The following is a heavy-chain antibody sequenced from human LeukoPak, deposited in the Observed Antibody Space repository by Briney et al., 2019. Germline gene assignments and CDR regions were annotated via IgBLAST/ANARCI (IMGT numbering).Heavy chain of an antibody. CDR2: INPNSGGT. Sequence: ASVKVSCKASGYTFTGYYMHWVRQAPGQGLEWMGWINPNSGGTNYAQKFQGRVTMTRDTSISTAYMELSRLRSDDTAVYYCARDYDFWSGYPMGAFDIWDQGTMVTVSS. J-gene: IGHJ3*02. CDR1: GYTFTGYY. V-gene: IGHV1-2*02. D-gene: IGHD3-3*01. CDR3: ARDYDFWSGYPMGAFDI.